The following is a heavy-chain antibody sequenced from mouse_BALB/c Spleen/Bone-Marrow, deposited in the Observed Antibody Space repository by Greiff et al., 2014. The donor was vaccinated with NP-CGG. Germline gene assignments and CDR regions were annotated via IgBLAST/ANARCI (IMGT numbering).Heavy chain of an antibody. CDR3: ARHQRYYAMDY. CDR2: ISSGGGNT. V-gene: IGHV5-6*02. CDR1: GFTFSSYG. Sequence: EVKLVQSGGDLVKPGGSLKLSWAASGFTFSSYGMSWGRQTPDKRLEWVATISSGGGNTYYPDSVKGRFTISRDNAKNTLYLQMSSLKSEDTAMYYCARHQRYYAMDYWGQGTSVTVSS. J-gene: IGHJ4*01.